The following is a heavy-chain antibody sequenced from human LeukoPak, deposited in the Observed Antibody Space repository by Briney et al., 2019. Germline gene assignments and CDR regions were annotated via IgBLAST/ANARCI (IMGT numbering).Heavy chain of an antibody. CDR2: IYHSGST. CDR3: ARHGALELGNAFHI. CDR1: GYSISSGYY. J-gene: IGHJ3*02. D-gene: IGHD1-7*01. Sequence: PSEALSLTCTVSGYSISSGYYWGWIRQPPGKGLEWIGSIYHSGSTYYNPSLKSRVTISVDTSKNQFSLKLSSVTAADTAVYYCARHGALELGNAFHIWGQGTMVTVSS. V-gene: IGHV4-38-2*02.